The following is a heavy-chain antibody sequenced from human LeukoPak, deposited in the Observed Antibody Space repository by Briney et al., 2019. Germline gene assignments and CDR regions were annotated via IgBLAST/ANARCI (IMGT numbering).Heavy chain of an antibody. Sequence: GGSLRLSCAVSGITLSNYGMSWVRQAPGKGLEWVAGISGSGGSTNYAESVKGRFTVSRDNRKNTLFLQMNSLTAEDTAVYFCAKRGVVIRVILVGFHKEAYYFDSWGQGALVPVSS. CDR3: AKRGVVIRVILVGFHKEAYYFDS. J-gene: IGHJ4*02. CDR1: GITLSNYG. CDR2: ISGSGGST. V-gene: IGHV3-23*01. D-gene: IGHD3-22*01.